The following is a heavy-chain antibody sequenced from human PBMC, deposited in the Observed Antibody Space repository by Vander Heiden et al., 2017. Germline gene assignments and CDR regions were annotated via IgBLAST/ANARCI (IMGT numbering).Heavy chain of an antibody. CDR2: INGDGSTT. Sequence: EVQLVESGGGLVQPGGSLSLSCAASGFRDLTFSNYWMHWVRQTPGKGLVWVSCINGDGSTTNYADSVKGRFTISRDNAKSTLSLQMNSLRADDTAVYYCGRWDQGMATIGDWGQGTLVTVSS. V-gene: IGHV3-74*01. CDR3: GRWDQGMATIGD. CDR1: GFRDLTFSNYW. J-gene: IGHJ4*02. D-gene: IGHD5-12*01.